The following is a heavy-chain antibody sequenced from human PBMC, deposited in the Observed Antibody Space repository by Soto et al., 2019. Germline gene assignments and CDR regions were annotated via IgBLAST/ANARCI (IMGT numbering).Heavy chain of an antibody. Sequence: EVQLLDSGGGLVQPGGSLRLSCAASGFTFTTYAMSWVRQAPGKGLEWVSTISGSSDATYYANSVKGRFTISRDNSKNTVSLQMNSLRAEDTALYYCATILGYYPGCFDYWGQGTMVTVSS. V-gene: IGHV3-23*01. J-gene: IGHJ4*02. D-gene: IGHD1-26*01. CDR1: GFTFTTYA. CDR3: ATILGYYPGCFDY. CDR2: ISGSSDAT.